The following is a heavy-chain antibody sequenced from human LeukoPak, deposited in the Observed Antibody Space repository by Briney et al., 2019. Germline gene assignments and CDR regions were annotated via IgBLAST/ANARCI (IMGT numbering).Heavy chain of an antibody. D-gene: IGHD6-19*01. CDR1: GFTFSSYG. CDR3: ARRGYSSGWYIDY. V-gene: IGHV3-33*01. Sequence: PRRSLRLSCAASGFTFSSYGMHWVRQAPGKGLEWVAVIWYDGSNKYYADSVKGRFTISRDNSKSSLYLQMNSLRAEDTAVYYCARRGYSSGWYIDYWGQGTLVTVSS. CDR2: IWYDGSNK. J-gene: IGHJ4*02.